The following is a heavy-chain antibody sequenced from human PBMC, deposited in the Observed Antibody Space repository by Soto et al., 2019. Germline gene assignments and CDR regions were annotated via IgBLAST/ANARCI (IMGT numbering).Heavy chain of an antibody. J-gene: IGHJ4*02. Sequence: GGSLRLSCAASGFTVSSNYMSWVRRAPGKGLEWVSVIYSGGSTYYADSVKGRFTISRDNSKNTLYLQMNSLRAEDTAVYYCASYVIAAAHTDYWGQGTLVTVSS. D-gene: IGHD6-13*01. CDR1: GFTVSSNY. CDR3: ASYVIAAAHTDY. CDR2: IYSGGST. V-gene: IGHV3-66*01.